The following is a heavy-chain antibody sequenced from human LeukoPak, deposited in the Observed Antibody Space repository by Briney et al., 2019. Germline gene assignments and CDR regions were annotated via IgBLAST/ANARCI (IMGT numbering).Heavy chain of an antibody. J-gene: IGHJ6*03. CDR2: IRSKAYGGTT. CDR1: GFTFSSYG. D-gene: IGHD3-22*01. V-gene: IGHV3-49*04. CDR3: SNYYDSSGYYAYYYYYMDV. Sequence: GGSLRLSCAASGFTFSSYGMHWVRQAPGKGLEWVGFIRSKAYGGTTEYAASVKGRFTISRDDSKSIAYLQMNSLKTEDTAVYYCSNYYDSSGYYAYYYYYMDVWGKGTTVTVSS.